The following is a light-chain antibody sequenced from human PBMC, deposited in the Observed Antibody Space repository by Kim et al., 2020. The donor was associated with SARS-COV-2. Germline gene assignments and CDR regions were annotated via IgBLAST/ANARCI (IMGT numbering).Light chain of an antibody. CDR3: LQHHSYPFT. V-gene: IGKV1-17*03. J-gene: IGKJ4*01. CDR2: TAS. CDR1: QDISIY. Sequence: DIQMTQSPSAMSASVGDSVTITCRASQDISIYLAWFQQKPGKVPKRLIYTASNLQSGVPSRFSGSGSGTEFTLTISSLQPEDFATYYCLQHHSYPFTFGGGTKLEI.